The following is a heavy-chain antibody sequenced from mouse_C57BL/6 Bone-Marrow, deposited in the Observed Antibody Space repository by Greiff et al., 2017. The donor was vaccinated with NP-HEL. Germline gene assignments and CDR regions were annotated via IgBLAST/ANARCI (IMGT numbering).Heavy chain of an antibody. CDR2: IWRGGST. J-gene: IGHJ4*01. D-gene: IGHD1-1*01. V-gene: IGHV2-5*01. CDR3: AKFITTVVATRNAMDY. CDR1: GFSLTSYG. Sequence: VQLQQSGPGLVQPSQSLSITCTVSGFSLTSYGVHWVRQSPGKGLEWLGVIWRGGSTDYNAAFMSRLSITKDNSKSQVFFKMNSLQADDTAIYYCAKFITTVVATRNAMDYWGQGTSVTVSS.